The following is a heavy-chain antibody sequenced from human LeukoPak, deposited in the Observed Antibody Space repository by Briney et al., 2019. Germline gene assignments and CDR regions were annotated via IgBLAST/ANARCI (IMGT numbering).Heavy chain of an antibody. V-gene: IGHV3-23*01. D-gene: IGHD3-10*01. CDR2: ISGSGGST. CDR3: AKSLGSGSFSGNAFDI. J-gene: IGHJ3*02. CDR1: GFTFSSYS. Sequence: GGSLRLSCAASGFTFSSYSMNWVRQAPGKGLEWVSAISGSGGSTYYADSVKGRFTISRDNSKNTLYLQMNSLRAEDTAVYYCAKSLGSGSFSGNAFDIWGQGTMVTVSS.